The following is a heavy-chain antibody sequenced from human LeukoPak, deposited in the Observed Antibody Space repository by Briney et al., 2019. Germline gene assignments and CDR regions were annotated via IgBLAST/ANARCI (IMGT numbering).Heavy chain of an antibody. V-gene: IGHV4-59*12. J-gene: IGHJ4*02. CDR1: GGSISSYY. Sequence: SETLSLTCTVSGGSISSYYWSWIRQPPGKGLEWIGSIYYSGSTYYNPSLKSRVTISVDTSKNQFSLKLSSVTAADTAVYYCARGRRYSSSPSYDYWGQGTLVTVSS. CDR2: IYYSGST. CDR3: ARGRRYSSSPSYDY. D-gene: IGHD6-13*01.